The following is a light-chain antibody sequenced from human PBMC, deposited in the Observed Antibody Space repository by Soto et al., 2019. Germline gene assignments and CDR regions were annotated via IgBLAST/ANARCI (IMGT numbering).Light chain of an antibody. V-gene: IGKV3-15*01. CDR3: QQYKNRPPYT. CDR2: GAS. Sequence: EIVMTQSPATLSVSPGEGVTLSCRASQSVGSSLAWYQQKPGQAPRLLIYGASTRATGIPARFSGSGSGTEFSLTISGLQSEDFAVYYCQQYKNRPPYTFGQGTKVDI. J-gene: IGKJ2*01. CDR1: QSVGSS.